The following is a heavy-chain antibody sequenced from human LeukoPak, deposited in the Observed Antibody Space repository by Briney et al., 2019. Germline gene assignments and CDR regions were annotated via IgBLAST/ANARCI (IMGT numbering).Heavy chain of an antibody. CDR3: ARGYGDYVSYYYYMDV. J-gene: IGHJ6*03. V-gene: IGHV1-8*03. CDR2: MNPNSGNT. Sequence: ASVKVSCKASGYSFTSHYMHWVRQAPGQGLEWMGWMNPNSGNTGYAQKFQGRVTITRNTSISTAYMELSSLRSEDTAVYYCARGYGDYVSYYYYMDVWGKGTTVTVSS. CDR1: GYSFTSHY. D-gene: IGHD4-17*01.